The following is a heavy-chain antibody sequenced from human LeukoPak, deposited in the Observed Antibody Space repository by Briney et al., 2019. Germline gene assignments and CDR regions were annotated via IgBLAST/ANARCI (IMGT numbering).Heavy chain of an antibody. V-gene: IGHV3-23*01. CDR3: ARGVYYFDY. Sequence: PGGTLRLSCAASGFTFSSYGMSWVRQAPGKGLEWVSAISGSGGSTYYADSVKGRFTISRDNSKNTLYLQMNSLRAEDTAVYYCARGVYYFDYWGQGTLVTVSS. D-gene: IGHD2-8*01. CDR2: ISGSGGST. J-gene: IGHJ4*02. CDR1: GFTFSSYG.